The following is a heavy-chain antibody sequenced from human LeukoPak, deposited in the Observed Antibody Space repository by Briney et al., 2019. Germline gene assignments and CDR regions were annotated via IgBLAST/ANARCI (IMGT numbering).Heavy chain of an antibody. J-gene: IGHJ6*02. Sequence: SETLSLTCAVYGGSFSGYYWSWIRQPPGKGLEWIGEINHSGSTNYNPSLKSRVTISVDTSKNQFSLKLSSVTAADTAMYYCARDLIWGQSKYQLLRYYYYYGMDVWGQGTTVTVSS. CDR2: INHSGST. D-gene: IGHD2-2*01. V-gene: IGHV4-34*01. CDR3: ARDLIWGQSKYQLLRYYYYYGMDV. CDR1: GGSFSGYY.